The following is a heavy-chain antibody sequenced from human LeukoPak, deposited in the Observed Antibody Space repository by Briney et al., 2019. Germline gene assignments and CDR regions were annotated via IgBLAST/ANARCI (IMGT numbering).Heavy chain of an antibody. D-gene: IGHD6-13*01. V-gene: IGHV1-46*01. CDR2: INPSGGST. CDR3: ARGATAGRFSLRPTGAYYMDV. CDR1: GYTFTSYY. Sequence: ASVKVSCKASGYTFTSYYMHWVRQAPGQGLEWMGIINPSGGSTSYAQKFQGRVTMTRDTSINTAYMELSSLRFDDTAVYYCARGATAGRFSLRPTGAYYMDVWGKGTTVTVSS. J-gene: IGHJ6*03.